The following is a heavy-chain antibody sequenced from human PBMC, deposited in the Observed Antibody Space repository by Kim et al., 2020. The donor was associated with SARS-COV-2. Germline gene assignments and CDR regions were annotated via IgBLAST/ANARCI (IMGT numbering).Heavy chain of an antibody. CDR1: GGSISSSSYY. Sequence: SETLSLTCTVSGGSISSSSYYWGWIRQPPGKGLEWIGSIYYSGSTYYNPSLKSRVTISVDTSKNQFSLKLSSVTAADTAVYYCHSYSSSWYPSGYYYYGMDVWGQGTPVTVSS. J-gene: IGHJ6*02. V-gene: IGHV4-39*01. D-gene: IGHD6-13*01. CDR3: HSYSSSWYPSGYYYYGMDV. CDR2: IYYSGST.